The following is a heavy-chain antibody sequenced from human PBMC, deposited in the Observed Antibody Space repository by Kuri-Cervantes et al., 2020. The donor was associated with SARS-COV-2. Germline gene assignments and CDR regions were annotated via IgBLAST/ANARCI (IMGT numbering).Heavy chain of an antibody. V-gene: IGHV4-39*01. CDR1: GGSISSSSYY. J-gene: IGHJ4*02. CDR2: IYYSGST. CDR3: ARRLWFGEEYYFDY. D-gene: IGHD3-10*01. Sequence: GSLRLSCTVSGGSISSSSYYWGWIRQPPGRGLEWIGSIYYSGSTYYNPSLKSRVTISVDTSKNQFSLKLSSVTAADTAVYYCARRLWFGEEYYFDYWGQGTLVTVSS.